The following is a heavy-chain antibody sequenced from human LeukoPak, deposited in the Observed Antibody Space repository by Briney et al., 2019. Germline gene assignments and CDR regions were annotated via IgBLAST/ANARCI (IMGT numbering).Heavy chain of an antibody. V-gene: IGHV4-31*03. J-gene: IGHJ3*02. Sequence: SEALSLTCTVSGGSISSGGYYWSWIRQHPGKGLEWIGYIYYSGSTYYNPSLKSRVTISVDTSKNQFSLKLSSVTAADTAVYYCARVPSSGYWPDAFDIWGQGTMVTVSS. D-gene: IGHD3-22*01. CDR2: IYYSGST. CDR3: ARVPSSGYWPDAFDI. CDR1: GGSISSGGYY.